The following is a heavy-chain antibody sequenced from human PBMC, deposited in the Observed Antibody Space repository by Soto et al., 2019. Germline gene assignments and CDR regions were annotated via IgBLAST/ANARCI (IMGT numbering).Heavy chain of an antibody. Sequence: PSQTLSLTCVISGDSVSSNRAAWNWIRQSPSRGLEWLGRTYYRSKWYNDYAVSVKSRITINPDTSKNQFPLQLNSVTPEDTAVYYCARENWNYPINGMDVWGQGTTVTVSS. CDR3: ARENWNYPINGMDV. V-gene: IGHV6-1*01. J-gene: IGHJ6*02. CDR2: TYYRSKWYN. CDR1: GDSVSSNRAA. D-gene: IGHD1-7*01.